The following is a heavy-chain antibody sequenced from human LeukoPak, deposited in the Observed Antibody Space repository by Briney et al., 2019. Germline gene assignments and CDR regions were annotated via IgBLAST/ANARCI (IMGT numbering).Heavy chain of an antibody. V-gene: IGHV4-34*01. CDR2: INHSGGT. CDR3: ARVRVYYYGSGSPKYYFDY. J-gene: IGHJ4*02. D-gene: IGHD3-10*01. CDR1: GGSFSGYY. Sequence: PSETLSLTCAVYGGSFSGYYWSWIRQPPGKGLEWIGEINHSGGTNYNPSLKSRVTISVDTSKNQFSLKLSSVTAADTAVYYCARVRVYYYGSGSPKYYFDYWGQGTLVTVSS.